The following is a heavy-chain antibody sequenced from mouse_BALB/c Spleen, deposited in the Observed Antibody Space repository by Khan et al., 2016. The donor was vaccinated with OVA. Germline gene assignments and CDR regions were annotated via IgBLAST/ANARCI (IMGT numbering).Heavy chain of an antibody. J-gene: IGHJ4*01. Sequence: QIQLVQSGPELKKPGETVKISCKASGHTFTKYGMNWVKQAPGKGLKWMGWINTYTGEPTYADDFNGRFAFSLETSASTAYLQINNLKNEDTATYFCARPPYFSYVMDNWGQETSVTVSS. CDR3: ARPPYFSYVMDN. D-gene: IGHD2-10*01. CDR2: INTYTGEP. CDR1: GHTFTKYG. V-gene: IGHV9-3-1*01.